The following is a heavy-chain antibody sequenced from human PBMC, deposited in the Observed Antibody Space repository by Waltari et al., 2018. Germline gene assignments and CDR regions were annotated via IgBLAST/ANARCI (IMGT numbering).Heavy chain of an antibody. J-gene: IGHJ4*02. CDR1: GFTFSSYA. Sequence: EVQLLESGGGLVQPGGSLRLSCVASGFTFSSYAMSWVRQAPGKGLEWVSAISGSGGSTYYADSVKCRFTISRDNSKNTLYLQMNSLRAEDTAVYYCAKDREFDYYGSGSYSDYWGQGTLVTVSS. CDR2: ISGSGGST. CDR3: AKDREFDYYGSGSYSDY. V-gene: IGHV3-23*01. D-gene: IGHD3-10*01.